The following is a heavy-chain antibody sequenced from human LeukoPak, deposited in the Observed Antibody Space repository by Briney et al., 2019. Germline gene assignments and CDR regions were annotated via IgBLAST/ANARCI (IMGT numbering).Heavy chain of an antibody. J-gene: IGHJ4*02. CDR2: ISGSGGST. D-gene: IGHD3-3*01. CDR3: AKDLDFWSGYSSLFDY. CDR1: GFTFSSYG. V-gene: IGHV3-23*01. Sequence: GGSLRLSCAASGFTFSSYGMHWVRQAPGKGLEWVSDISGSGGSTYYADSVKGRFTISRDNSKNTLYLQMNSLRAEDTAVYYCAKDLDFWSGYSSLFDYWGQGTLVTVSS.